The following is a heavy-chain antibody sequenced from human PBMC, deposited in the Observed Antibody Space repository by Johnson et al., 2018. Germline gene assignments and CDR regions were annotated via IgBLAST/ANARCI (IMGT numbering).Heavy chain of an antibody. CDR3: ARDLMTTDALDI. D-gene: IGHD4-11*01. V-gene: IGHV3-74*01. Sequence: EVQLVESGGGLVQPGGSXRLSCAASGFTFSSYWMHWVRQAPGKGLVWVSRINSDGSSISYADSVKGRFTISRDNAKNTLYLQMNSLRAEDTAVYYCARDLMTTDALDIWGQGTMVTVSS. CDR2: INSDGSSI. CDR1: GFTFSSYW. J-gene: IGHJ3*02.